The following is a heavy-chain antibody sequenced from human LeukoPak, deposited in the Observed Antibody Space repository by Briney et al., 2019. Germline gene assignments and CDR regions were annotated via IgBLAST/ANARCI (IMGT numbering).Heavy chain of an antibody. CDR2: ISSSSTYI. Sequence: GGSLRLSCAASGFTFSTYSMNWVRQAPGKGLEWVSSISSSSTYIYYADSVKGRFTISRDNAKNSLYLQMNSLRAEDTAVYYCAREWIPYYYDSSGYDDYWGQGTLVTVSS. D-gene: IGHD3-22*01. CDR3: AREWIPYYYDSSGYDDY. J-gene: IGHJ4*02. CDR1: GFTFSTYS. V-gene: IGHV3-21*01.